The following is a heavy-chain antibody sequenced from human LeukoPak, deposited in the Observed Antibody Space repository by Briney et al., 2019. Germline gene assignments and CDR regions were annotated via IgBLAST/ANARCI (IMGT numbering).Heavy chain of an antibody. D-gene: IGHD2-21*02. CDR2: INNSGSTI. V-gene: IGHV3-11*01. J-gene: IGHJ6*02. CDR1: GFTFSDYY. CDR3: ATRVFCGGDCYSSHGMDV. Sequence: GGSLRLSCAASGFTFSDYYMSWSRQAPGKGLEWVSYINNSGSTIYYADSVKGRFTISRDNAKNSLYLQMNSLRPEDTAVYYCATRVFCGGDCYSSHGMDVWGPGTTVTVSS.